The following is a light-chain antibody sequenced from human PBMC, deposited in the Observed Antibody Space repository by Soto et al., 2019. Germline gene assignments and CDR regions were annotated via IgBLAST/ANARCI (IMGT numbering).Light chain of an antibody. CDR2: GNS. V-gene: IGLV1-40*01. CDR1: RSNIGAGYD. J-gene: IGLJ2*01. Sequence: QSALTQPPSVSGAPGQRVTISCTGSRSNIGAGYDVHWYQQLPGTAPKLLIYGNSNRPSGVPDRFSGSKSGTSASLAITGLQAEDEADYDCQSYDSSLSGYVVFGGGTKLTVL. CDR3: QSYDSSLSGYVV.